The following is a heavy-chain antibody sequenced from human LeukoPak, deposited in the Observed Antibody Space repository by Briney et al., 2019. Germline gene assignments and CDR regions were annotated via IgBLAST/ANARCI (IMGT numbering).Heavy chain of an antibody. D-gene: IGHD1-26*01. V-gene: IGHV1-18*01. CDR3: ARGVGSTTFADFDY. CDR1: GYTFTIYG. Sequence: ASVKVSCKASGYTFTIYGITWVRQAPGQGLEWMGWISSYNGNTNYAQKLQGRVTITTDRSTSTAYMELRSLRSDDTAVYYCARGVGSTTFADFDYWGQGTLVTVSS. CDR2: ISSYNGNT. J-gene: IGHJ4*02.